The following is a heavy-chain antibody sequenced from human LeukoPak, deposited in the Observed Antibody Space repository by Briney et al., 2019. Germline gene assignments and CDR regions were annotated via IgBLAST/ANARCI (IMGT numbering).Heavy chain of an antibody. CDR1: GGSISSGGYY. V-gene: IGHV4-31*03. Sequence: KPSETLSLTCTVSGGSISSGGYYWSWIRQHPGRGLDLIGYIYYSGSTYYNPSLKSRATISIDTSKNQFSLKLGSVTAADTAIYYCARAKSTRLGYFDYWGQGTLVTVSS. J-gene: IGHJ4*02. CDR2: IYYSGST. CDR3: ARAKSTRLGYFDY. D-gene: IGHD5/OR15-5a*01.